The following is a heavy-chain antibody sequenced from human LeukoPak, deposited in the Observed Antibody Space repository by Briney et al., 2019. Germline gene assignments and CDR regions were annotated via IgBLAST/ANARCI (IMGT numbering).Heavy chain of an antibody. V-gene: IGHV4-61*02. CDR2: IYTSGST. Sequence: SQTLSLTCTVAGGSVSRGSYFWSCIRQPAGKGLEWIGRIYTSGSTNYNPSLKSRVTISVDTSKNQFSLKLSSVTAADTAVYYCAREFISIVGARDAFDIWGQGTMVTVSS. D-gene: IGHD1-26*01. J-gene: IGHJ3*02. CDR1: GGSVSRGSYF. CDR3: AREFISIVGARDAFDI.